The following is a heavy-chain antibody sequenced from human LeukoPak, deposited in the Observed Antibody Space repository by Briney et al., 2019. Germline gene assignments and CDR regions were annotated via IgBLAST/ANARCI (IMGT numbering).Heavy chain of an antibody. V-gene: IGHV4-34*01. CDR1: GGSFSGYY. CDR2: VNHRGST. J-gene: IGHJ5*02. D-gene: IGHD3-10*01. Sequence: SETLSLTCAVYGGSFSGYYWSWIRQPPGKGLEWIGEVNHRGSTNYSPSLKSRVTISGDTSKNHLSLKLSSVTAADTAVYYCARWSYFGSGSYSGWFDPWGQGTLVTVSS. CDR3: ARWSYFGSGSYSGWFDP.